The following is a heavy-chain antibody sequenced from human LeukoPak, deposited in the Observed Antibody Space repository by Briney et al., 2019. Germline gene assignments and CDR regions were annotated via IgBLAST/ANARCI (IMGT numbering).Heavy chain of an antibody. V-gene: IGHV1-2*02. CDR3: AREEQQLEQNLDY. Sequence: ASVKVSSKASGYTFTRYYMHWVRQAPGQGLEWMGWINPNSGGTNYAQKFQGRVTMTRDTSISTAYMDLSRLTSDDTAVYYCAREEQQLEQNLDYWGQGTLVTVSS. J-gene: IGHJ4*02. D-gene: IGHD6-13*01. CDR1: GYTFTRYY. CDR2: INPNSGGT.